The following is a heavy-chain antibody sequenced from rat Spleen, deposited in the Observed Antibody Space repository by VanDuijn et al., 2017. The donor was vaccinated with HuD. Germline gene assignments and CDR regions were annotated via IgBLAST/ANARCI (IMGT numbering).Heavy chain of an antibody. J-gene: IGHJ2*01. CDR2: ISPSGGNT. Sequence: EVQMVESGGGLVKPGRSLKLSCVASGFTFSDYYMAWVRQAPTKGLEWVASISPSGGNTYYPDSVKGRFTISRDNAKSTLYLQMDSLRSEDTATYYCTTGILPGYNYYWGQGVMVTVSS. V-gene: IGHV5-27*01. CDR3: TTGILPGYNYY. CDR1: GFTFSDYY. D-gene: IGHD1-4*01.